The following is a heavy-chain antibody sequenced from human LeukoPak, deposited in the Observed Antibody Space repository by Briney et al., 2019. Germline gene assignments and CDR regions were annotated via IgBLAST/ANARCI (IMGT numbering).Heavy chain of an antibody. CDR3: ARDIAHGFYYYDSSGPSFDY. V-gene: IGHV3-23*01. J-gene: IGHJ4*02. CDR2: ISGSGGST. D-gene: IGHD3-22*01. Sequence: GSLRLSCAASGFTFSSYAMSWVRLAPGKGLEWVSAISGSGGSTYYADSVKGRFTISRDNAKNSLYLQMNSLRAEDTAVYYCARDIAHGFYYYDSSGPSFDYWGQGTLVTVSS. CDR1: GFTFSSYA.